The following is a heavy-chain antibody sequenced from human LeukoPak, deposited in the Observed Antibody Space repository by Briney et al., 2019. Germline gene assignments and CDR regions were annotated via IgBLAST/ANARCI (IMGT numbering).Heavy chain of an antibody. CDR2: ISGSGGST. CDR3: AKIEYCSSTSCYYFDY. V-gene: IGHV3-23*01. D-gene: IGHD2-2*01. Sequence: PGGPLRLSCAASGVTFSSYAMSWVRQAPGKGREWVSAISGSGGSTYYADSVKGRFTISRDNSKNTLYLQMNSLRAEDTAVYYCAKIEYCSSTSCYYFDYWGQGTLVTVSS. CDR1: GVTFSSYA. J-gene: IGHJ4*02.